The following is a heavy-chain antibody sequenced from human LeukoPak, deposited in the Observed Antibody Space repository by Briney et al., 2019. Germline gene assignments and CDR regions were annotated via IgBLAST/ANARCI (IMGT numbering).Heavy chain of an antibody. CDR3: ASTPDYYGSGSQLNPLDY. CDR2: ISSSGSTI. CDR1: GFTFSDYY. V-gene: IGHV3-11*01. D-gene: IGHD3-10*01. Sequence: KTGGSLRLSCAASGFTFSDYYMSWIRQAPGKGLEWVSYISSSGSTIYYADSVKGRFTISRDNAKNSLYLQMNSLRAEDTAVYYCASTPDYYGSGSQLNPLDYWGQGTLVTVSS. J-gene: IGHJ4*02.